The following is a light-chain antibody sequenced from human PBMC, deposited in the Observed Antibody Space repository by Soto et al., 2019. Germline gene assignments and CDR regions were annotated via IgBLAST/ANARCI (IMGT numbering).Light chain of an antibody. V-gene: IGKV3-11*01. CDR1: QSVSSY. CDR3: QQRSNWSTS. J-gene: IGKJ4*01. Sequence: EIVLTQSPATLSFSPGERATLSCRASQSVSSYLAWYKQKPGQAPRLLIYDASNRATSIPARFSGSGSGTDGTLTIRRLEPEDFAVYYWQQRSNWSTSCGGGIKVEIK. CDR2: DAS.